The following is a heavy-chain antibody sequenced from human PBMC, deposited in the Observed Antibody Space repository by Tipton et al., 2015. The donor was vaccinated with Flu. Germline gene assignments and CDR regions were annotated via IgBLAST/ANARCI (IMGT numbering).Heavy chain of an antibody. CDR1: GGSISGYY. D-gene: IGHD3-22*01. CDR3: ASGNFYDSSGYFAF. CDR2: THTNGNT. V-gene: IGHV4-4*07. J-gene: IGHJ4*02. Sequence: LRLSCTVSGGSISGYYWSWIRQPPGRGLEWIGRTHTNGNTNYNSTFGSRLTMSLDTSKSQFSMTLTSVTVADTAVYYCASGNFYDSSGYFAFWGQGILVTVSS.